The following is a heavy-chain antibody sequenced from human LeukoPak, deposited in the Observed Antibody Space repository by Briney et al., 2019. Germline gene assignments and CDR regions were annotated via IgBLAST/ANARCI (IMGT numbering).Heavy chain of an antibody. V-gene: IGHV1-18*01. CDR2: ISAYNGDT. Sequence: ASVNVSCETSGYTFSDFGMSVVRQAPGQGREWMGRISAYNGDTNYAHNLQGRVTMTTDTSTSTAYMELRSLRSDDTAVYYCARGRPSDYWGQGTLVTVSS. J-gene: IGHJ4*02. CDR3: ARGRPSDY. CDR1: GYTFSDFG.